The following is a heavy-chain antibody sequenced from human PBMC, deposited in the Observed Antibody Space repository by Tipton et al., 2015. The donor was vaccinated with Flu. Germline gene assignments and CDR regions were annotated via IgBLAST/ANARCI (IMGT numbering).Heavy chain of an antibody. V-gene: IGHV4-31*03. CDR1: GGSISSGGYY. CDR2: IYYSGST. D-gene: IGHD3-10*01. J-gene: IGHJ3*02. Sequence: LSLTCTVSGGSISSGGYYWSWIRQHPGKGLEWIGYIYYSGSTYYNPSLKSRVTISVDTSKNQFSLKLSSVTAADTAVYYCARDRRFGESMRAFDIWGQGTMVTVSS. CDR3: ARDRRFGESMRAFDI.